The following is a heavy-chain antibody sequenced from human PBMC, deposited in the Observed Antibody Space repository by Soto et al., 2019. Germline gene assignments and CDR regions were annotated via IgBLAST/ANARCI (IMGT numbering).Heavy chain of an antibody. CDR2: IYYSGST. CDR3: VLNYYYYYMDV. CDR1: GGSISSGGYY. V-gene: IGHV4-31*03. J-gene: IGHJ6*03. D-gene: IGHD3-9*01. Sequence: SETLSLTCTVSGGSISSGGYYWSWIRQHPGKGLEWIGYIYYSGSTYYNPSLKSRVTISVDTSKNQFSLKLSSVTAADTAVYYCVLNYYYYYMDVWGKGTTVTVSS.